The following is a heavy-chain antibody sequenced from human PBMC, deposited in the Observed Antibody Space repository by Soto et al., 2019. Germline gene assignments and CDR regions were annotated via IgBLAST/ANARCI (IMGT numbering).Heavy chain of an antibody. J-gene: IGHJ4*02. V-gene: IGHV4-30-2*01. CDR2: IYHSGST. Sequence: SETLSLTCGVSGDSISSGGYSWSWIRQPPGKGLEWIGYIYHSGSTYYNPALRSRVTISVDGPKNQFSLKLSSVTAADTAVYYCARRDYGGNLDYWGQGTLVTVSS. CDR3: ARRDYGGNLDY. D-gene: IGHD4-17*01. CDR1: GDSISSGGYS.